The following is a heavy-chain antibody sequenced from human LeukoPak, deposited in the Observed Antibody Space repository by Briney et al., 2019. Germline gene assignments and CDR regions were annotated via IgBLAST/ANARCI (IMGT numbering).Heavy chain of an antibody. D-gene: IGHD6-19*01. J-gene: IGHJ4*02. CDR2: ICSSGSTI. V-gene: IGHV3-48*03. CDR3: ARAGYSSAWYRAKYDY. CDR1: GFTFSSYE. Sequence: GGSLRLSCAASGFTFSSYEMNWIRQAPGKGLEWVSYICSSGSTIYYADSVKGRFTISRDNAKNSLYLQMNSLRAEDTAVYYCARAGYSSAWYRAKYDYWGQGTLVTVSS.